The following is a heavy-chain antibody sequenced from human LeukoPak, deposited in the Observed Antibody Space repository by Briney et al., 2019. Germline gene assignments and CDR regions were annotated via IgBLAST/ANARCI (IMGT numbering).Heavy chain of an antibody. J-gene: IGHJ4*02. CDR1: GYTFTSYD. D-gene: IGHD3-10*01. Sequence: ASVKVSCKASGYTFTSYDISWVRQAPGQGLEWMGWIRVYNGNTNYAQKLQGRVTMTTDTSTSTAYMELRSLRSDDTAVYYCAREHYGSGSYLGDYWGQGTLVTVSS. CDR2: IRVYNGNT. CDR3: AREHYGSGSYLGDY. V-gene: IGHV1-18*01.